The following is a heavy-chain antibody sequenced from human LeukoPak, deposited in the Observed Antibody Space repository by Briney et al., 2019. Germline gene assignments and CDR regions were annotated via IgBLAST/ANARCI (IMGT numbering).Heavy chain of an antibody. CDR2: IKQDGSEK. CDR1: GFTFTNYA. J-gene: IGHJ4*02. V-gene: IGHV3-7*01. Sequence: GGSLRLSCAASGFTFTNYAMNWVRQAPGKGLEWVANIKQDGSEKYYVDSVKGRFTISRDNAKNSLYLQMNSLRAEDTAVYYCARERYSSSWDEFDYWGQGTLVTVSS. D-gene: IGHD6-13*01. CDR3: ARERYSSSWDEFDY.